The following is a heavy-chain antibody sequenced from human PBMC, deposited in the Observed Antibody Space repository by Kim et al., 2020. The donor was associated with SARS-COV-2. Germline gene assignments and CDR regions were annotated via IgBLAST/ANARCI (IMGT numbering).Heavy chain of an antibody. V-gene: IGHV3-23*01. CDR3: AKDSSHYRFFGY. J-gene: IGHJ4*02. CDR1: GISFNSYA. D-gene: IGHD6-6*01. Sequence: GGSLRLSCVASGISFNSYAMSWVRQAPGKGLEWVSAINGVGSNTFYANSVKGRFTISRDNSKNTLYLHMNGLRPEDTAVYFCAKDSSHYRFFGYWGQGTLVTVSS. CDR2: INGVGSNT.